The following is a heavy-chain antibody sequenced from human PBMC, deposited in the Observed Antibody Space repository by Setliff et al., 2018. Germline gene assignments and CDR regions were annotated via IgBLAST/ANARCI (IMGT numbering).Heavy chain of an antibody. D-gene: IGHD3-22*01. CDR2: ITGGGGST. V-gene: IGHV3-23*01. J-gene: IGHJ4*02. Sequence: TGGSLRLSCAASGFTFSNYAMSWVRRAPGKGLAWVAGITGGGGSTYYADSVKGRFTISRDNSKNTLYLQLNSLRAEDTAIYYCAGGYPSNFDYWGQGTLVTVSS. CDR3: AGGYPSNFDY. CDR1: GFTFSNYA.